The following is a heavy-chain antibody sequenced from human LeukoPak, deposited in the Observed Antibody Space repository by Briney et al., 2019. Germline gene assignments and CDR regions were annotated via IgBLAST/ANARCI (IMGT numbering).Heavy chain of an antibody. V-gene: IGHV4-31*03. Sequence: PSETLSLTCTVSGGSISSGGYYWSWIRQHPGKGLEWIGYIYYSGSTYYNPSLKSRVTISVDTSKNQFSLKLSSVTAADTAVYYCARGPHTVGYPYCFDYWGQGTLVTVSS. D-gene: IGHD4-23*01. J-gene: IGHJ4*02. CDR2: IYYSGST. CDR3: ARGPHTVGYPYCFDY. CDR1: GGSISSGGYY.